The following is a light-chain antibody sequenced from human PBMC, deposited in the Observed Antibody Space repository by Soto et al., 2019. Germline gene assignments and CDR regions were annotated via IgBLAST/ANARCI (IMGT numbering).Light chain of an antibody. CDR2: SAS. CDR1: QSISSE. V-gene: IGKV3-15*01. Sequence: IVMTQSPATLSVSPGERATLSCRASQSISSELAWYQQKPGQPPRLLIYSASTQATGVPATFPCSGSCSALTLNTSRLKFAGFAVYYWPEGHHWPLTFGQGTRLEI. CDR3: PEGHHWPLT. J-gene: IGKJ2*01.